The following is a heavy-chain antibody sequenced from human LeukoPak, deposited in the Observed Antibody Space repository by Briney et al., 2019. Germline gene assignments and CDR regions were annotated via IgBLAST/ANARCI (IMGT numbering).Heavy chain of an antibody. D-gene: IGHD7-27*01. CDR3: ARLDRGGYLGYYFDY. CDR2: IYYSGST. V-gene: IGHV4-31*03. CDR1: GGSISSGGYY. J-gene: IGHJ4*02. Sequence: PSQTLSLTCTVSGGSISSGGYYWSWIRQHPGKGLEWIGYIYYSGSTYYNPSLKSRVTISVDTSKNQFSLKLSSVTAADTAVYYCARLDRGGYLGYYFDYWGQGTLVTVSS.